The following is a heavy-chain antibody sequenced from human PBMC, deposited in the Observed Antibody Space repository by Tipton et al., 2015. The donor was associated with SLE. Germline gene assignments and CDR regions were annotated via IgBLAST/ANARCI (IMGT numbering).Heavy chain of an antibody. D-gene: IGHD6-6*01. J-gene: IGHJ6*02. CDR2: ISSSSNFI. V-gene: IGHV3-21*01. CDR3: ARSLLAQLDYGMDV. Sequence: SLRLSCAASGFTFSHYRLAWVRQAPGKGLEWISSISSSSNFIYYADSLKGRFTISRDNAKNSLYLQMNSLRPEDTAVYYCARSLLAQLDYGMDVWGQGTTVTVSS. CDR1: GFTFSHYR.